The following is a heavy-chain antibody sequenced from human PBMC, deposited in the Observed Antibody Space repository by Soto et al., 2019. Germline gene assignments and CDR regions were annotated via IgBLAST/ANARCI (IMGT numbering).Heavy chain of an antibody. J-gene: IGHJ6*02. V-gene: IGHV4-31*03. D-gene: IGHD5-18*01. CDR3: ARRAYALVDTAMVATYYYYGMDV. CDR1: GGSISSGGYY. CDR2: IYYSGST. Sequence: SETLSLTCTVSGGSISSGGYYWSWIRQHPGKGLEWIGYIYYSGSTYYNPSLKSRVTISVDTSKNQFSLKLSSVTAADTAVYYCARRAYALVDTAMVATYYYYGMDVWGQGTTVTVSS.